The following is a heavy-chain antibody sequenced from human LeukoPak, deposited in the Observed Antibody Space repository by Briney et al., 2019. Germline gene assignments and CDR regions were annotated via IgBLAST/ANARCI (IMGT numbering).Heavy chain of an antibody. CDR1: GYTFTGYY. D-gene: IGHD5-18*01. CDR2: INPNSGDT. CDR3: ARECCPRYSYGY. V-gene: IGHV1-2*06. Sequence: ASVKVSCKASGYTFTGYYMHWVRQAPGQGLEWMGRINPNSGDTNYALKFQGRVTMTRDTSISTAYMELSRLRSDDTAVYYCARECCPRYSYGYWGQGTLVTVSS. J-gene: IGHJ4*02.